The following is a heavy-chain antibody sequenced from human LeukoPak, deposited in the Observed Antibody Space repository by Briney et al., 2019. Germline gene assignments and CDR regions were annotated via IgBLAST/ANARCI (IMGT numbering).Heavy chain of an antibody. D-gene: IGHD4-11*01. CDR3: SRDPAMTSGYGMDV. CDR2: IYTGGST. CDR1: GYSFTSYW. V-gene: IGHV3-66*01. Sequence: GESLKISCKGSGYSFTSYWISWVRQAPGKGLEWVSVIYTGGSTYYADSVKGRFTISRDDSKNMVYLQMNSLRAEDTAVYFCSRDPAMTSGYGMDVWGQGTTVTVSS. J-gene: IGHJ6*02.